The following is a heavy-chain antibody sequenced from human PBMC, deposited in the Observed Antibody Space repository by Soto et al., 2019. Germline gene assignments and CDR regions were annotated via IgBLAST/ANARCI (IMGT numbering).Heavy chain of an antibody. CDR2: IYYSGST. D-gene: IGHD6-19*01. J-gene: IGHJ2*01. CDR3: ARQGSGWYGWYFDL. CDR1: GGSISSYY. Sequence: QVQLQESGPGLVKPSETLSLTCTVSGGSISSYYWSWIRQPPGKGLESIGYIYYSGSTNYNPSLKSRVTISVDTSKNQFSLKLSSVTAADTAVYYCARQGSGWYGWYFDLWGRGTLVTVSS. V-gene: IGHV4-59*08.